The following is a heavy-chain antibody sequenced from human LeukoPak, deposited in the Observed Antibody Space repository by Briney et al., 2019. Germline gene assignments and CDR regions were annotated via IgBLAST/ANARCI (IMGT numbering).Heavy chain of an antibody. Sequence: ASVKVSCKASGGTFSTYAISWVRQAPGQGLEWMGWINPKSGGTNYAQKFQGRVTVTRDTSISTAYMELSGLRSDDTAVYYCASGSDYYYYMDVWGKGTTVTVSS. J-gene: IGHJ6*03. CDR2: INPKSGGT. D-gene: IGHD5-12*01. CDR1: GGTFSTYA. CDR3: ASGSDYYYYMDV. V-gene: IGHV1-2*02.